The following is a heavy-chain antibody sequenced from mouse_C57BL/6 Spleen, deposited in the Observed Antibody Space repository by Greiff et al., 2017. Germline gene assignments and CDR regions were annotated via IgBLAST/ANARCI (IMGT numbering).Heavy chain of an antibody. Sequence: VQLKESGPELVKPGASVKISCKASGYSFTDYNMNWVKQSNGKSLEWIGVINPNYGTTSYNQKFKGKATLTVDQSSSTAYMQLNSLTSEDSAVYYCASLDYYGSSFAYWGQGTLVTVSA. V-gene: IGHV1-39*01. CDR1: GYSFTDYN. CDR2: INPNYGTT. CDR3: ASLDYYGSSFAY. J-gene: IGHJ3*01. D-gene: IGHD1-1*01.